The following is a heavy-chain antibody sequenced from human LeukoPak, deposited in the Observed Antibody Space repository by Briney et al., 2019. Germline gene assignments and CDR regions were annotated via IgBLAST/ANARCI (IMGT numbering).Heavy chain of an antibody. Sequence: ASVKVSCKASGYTCTSYYMHWVRQAPGQGLEWMGIINPSGGSTSYAQKFQGRVTMTRDTSTGTVYMELSSLRSEDTAVYYCAREPTSGANSVWGQGTLVTVSS. V-gene: IGHV1-46*01. CDR2: INPSGGST. D-gene: IGHD4-23*01. J-gene: IGHJ4*02. CDR1: GYTCTSYY. CDR3: AREPTSGANSV.